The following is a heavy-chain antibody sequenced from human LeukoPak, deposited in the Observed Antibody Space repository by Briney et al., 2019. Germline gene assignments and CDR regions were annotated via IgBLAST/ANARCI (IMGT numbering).Heavy chain of an antibody. J-gene: IGHJ4*02. CDR1: GYTFTSYD. Sequence: GASVKVSCKASGYTFTSYDINWVRQATGQGLEWMGWMNPNSGNTGYAQKFQGRVTMTRNTSISTAYMELSSLRSEDTAVYYCARGLTTEYSSSSLDFDYWGQGTLDTVSS. CDR2: MNPNSGNT. CDR3: ARGLTTEYSSSSLDFDY. D-gene: IGHD6-6*01. V-gene: IGHV1-8*01.